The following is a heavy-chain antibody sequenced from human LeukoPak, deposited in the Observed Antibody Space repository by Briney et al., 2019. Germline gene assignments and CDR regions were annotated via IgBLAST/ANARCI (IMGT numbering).Heavy chain of an antibody. CDR3: ANGGVRGADY. CDR2: ISDSGDRT. Sequence: GGSLRLSCAASGFTFSNYVMSWVRQAPGKGLEWVSGISDSGDRTYYADSVKGRFTISRDNSKNTLYLQMNSLRAEDTAVYYCANGGVRGADYWGQGTLVTVSS. CDR1: GFTFSNYV. V-gene: IGHV3-23*01. D-gene: IGHD3-10*01. J-gene: IGHJ4*02.